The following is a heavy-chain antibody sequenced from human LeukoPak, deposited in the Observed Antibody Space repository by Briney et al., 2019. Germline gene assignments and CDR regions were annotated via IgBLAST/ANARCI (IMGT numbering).Heavy chain of an antibody. CDR3: ARLSTTHFDY. CDR2: IYYSGST. D-gene: IGHD2-15*01. J-gene: IGHJ4*02. V-gene: IGHV4-59*08. CDR1: GGSISSYY. Sequence: PSETLSLTCTVSGGSISSYYWSWIRQPPGKGLEWIGYIYYSGSTNYNPSLKSRVTISVDTSKNQFSLKPSSVTAADTAVYYCARLSTTHFDYWGQGTLVTVSS.